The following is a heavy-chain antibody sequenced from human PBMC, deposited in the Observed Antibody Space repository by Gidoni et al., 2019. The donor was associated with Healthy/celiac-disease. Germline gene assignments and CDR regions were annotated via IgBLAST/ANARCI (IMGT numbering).Heavy chain of an antibody. Sequence: VQLVQSGAEVKKPGESLMISCTGSGYSFTSYWISWVRQMPGKGLEWMGRIDPSDSYTNYSPSFQGHVTISADKSISTAYLQWSSLKASDTAMYSCASTMIVVTGAFDIWGQGTMVTVSS. V-gene: IGHV5-10-1*03. CDR2: IDPSDSYT. CDR1: GYSFTSYW. D-gene: IGHD3-22*01. J-gene: IGHJ3*02. CDR3: ASTMIVVTGAFDI.